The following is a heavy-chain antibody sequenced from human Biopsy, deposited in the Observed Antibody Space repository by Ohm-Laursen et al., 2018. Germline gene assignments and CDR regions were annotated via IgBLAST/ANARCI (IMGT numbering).Heavy chain of an antibody. CDR3: AGDKTVLNYYFASDV. Sequence: ASVKVSCKTSGYTFSSSDINWVRQAPGQGLEWIGRITVYNGNTNFAQKVQDRVSMTIDTSTSTAHMELRSLRSDDTAVYYCAGDKTVLNYYFASDVWGQGTTVTVSS. CDR2: ITVYNGNT. J-gene: IGHJ6*01. CDR1: GYTFSSSD. D-gene: IGHD2/OR15-2a*01. V-gene: IGHV1-18*01.